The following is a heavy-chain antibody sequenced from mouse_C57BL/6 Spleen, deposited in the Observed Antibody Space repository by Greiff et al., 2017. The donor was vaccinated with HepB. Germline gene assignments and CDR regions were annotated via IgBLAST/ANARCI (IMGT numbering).Heavy chain of an antibody. Sequence: EVQLQQSGPELVKPGASVKISCKASGYSFTGYYMNWVKQSPEKSLEWIGEINPSTGGTTYNQKFKAKATLTVDKSSSTAYMQLKSLTSEDSAVYYCARWGLRRGFAYWGQGTLVTVSA. CDR2: INPSTGGT. CDR3: ARWGLRRGFAY. CDR1: GYSFTGYY. J-gene: IGHJ3*01. D-gene: IGHD2-4*01. V-gene: IGHV1-42*01.